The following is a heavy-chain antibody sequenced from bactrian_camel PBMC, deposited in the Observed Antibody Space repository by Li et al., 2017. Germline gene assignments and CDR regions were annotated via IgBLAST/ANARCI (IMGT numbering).Heavy chain of an antibody. CDR3: AADSAVVPGEELLPDLNY. Sequence: DVQLVESGGGLVQPGGSLRLSCAASGYTYSSHCMGWFRQALGKEREGVAAVYTRVGSTYYADSVMGRFTISQDVAKSTVYLQMNSLKPEDTAMYYCAADSAVVPGEELLPDLNYWGQGTQVTVS. V-gene: IGHV3S40*01. D-gene: IGHD6*01. CDR2: VYTRVGST. CDR1: GYTYSSHC. J-gene: IGHJ4*01.